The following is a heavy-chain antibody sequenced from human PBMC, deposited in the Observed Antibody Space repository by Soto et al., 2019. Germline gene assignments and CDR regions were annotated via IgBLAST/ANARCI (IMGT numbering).Heavy chain of an antibody. CDR2: IIPIFGTA. Sequence: SVKVSCKASGGTFSSYAISWVRQAPGQGLEWMGGIIPIFGTANYAQKFQGRVTITADESTSTAYMELSSLRSEDTAVYYCAREGRYSSSSTYYYDSSGYHYPNYFDYWGQGTLVTVSS. V-gene: IGHV1-69*13. D-gene: IGHD3-22*01. CDR1: GGTFSSYA. CDR3: AREGRYSSSSTYYYDSSGYHYPNYFDY. J-gene: IGHJ4*02.